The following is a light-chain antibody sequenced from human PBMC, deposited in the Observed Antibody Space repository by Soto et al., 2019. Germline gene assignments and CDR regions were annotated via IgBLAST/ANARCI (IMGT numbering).Light chain of an antibody. CDR1: QDISNY. CDR3: LQHNGYPRT. J-gene: IGKJ1*01. V-gene: IGKV1-17*03. CDR2: AAS. Sequence: DIQMTQSPSAMSASVGDRVTITCRASQDISNYLAWFQQKPGKGPKRLIYAASSLQSGVPSRFSGSGSGTEFTLTISSLQPDDFATYYCLQHNGYPRTFGQGTKVDI.